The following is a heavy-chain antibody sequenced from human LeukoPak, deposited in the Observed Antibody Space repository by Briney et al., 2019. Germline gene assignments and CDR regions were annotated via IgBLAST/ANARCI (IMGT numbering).Heavy chain of an antibody. D-gene: IGHD2-2*01. CDR3: ARDPVDQPYWFFDL. V-gene: IGHV4-61*01. Sequence: PSQTLSLTCTVSGGSISSGPYYWNWIRQPPGKGLEWIGYIYYSGSTNYNPSLKSRVTISVDTSKKQFSLKLTSVTAADTAVYYCARDPVDQPYWFFDLWGRGTLVTVSS. CDR1: GGSISSGPYY. J-gene: IGHJ2*01. CDR2: IYYSGST.